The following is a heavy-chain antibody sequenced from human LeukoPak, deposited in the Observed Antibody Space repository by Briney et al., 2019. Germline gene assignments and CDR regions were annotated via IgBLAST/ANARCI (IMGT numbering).Heavy chain of an antibody. CDR1: DFTFSTYW. V-gene: IGHV3-74*01. J-gene: IGHJ4*02. D-gene: IGHD3-22*01. Sequence: GGSLRLSCAASDFTFSTYWMHWVRQAPGKGLVWVSRINTDGSTTRYADSVKGRFTISRDNAKNTLYLQMNGLRAEDTAVYYCARDMYYDRSGSDYWGQGTLVTVSS. CDR3: ARDMYYDRSGSDY. CDR2: INTDGSTT.